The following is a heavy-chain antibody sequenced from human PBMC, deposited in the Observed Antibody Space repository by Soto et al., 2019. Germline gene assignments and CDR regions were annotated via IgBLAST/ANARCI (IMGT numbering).Heavy chain of an antibody. D-gene: IGHD3-10*01. CDR3: ARAVGLHRGYDAFDI. CDR2: TYYRPKWYN. V-gene: IGHV6-1*01. CDR1: GASFSSNIAA. J-gene: IGHJ3*02. Sequence: SQPLSLTSAISGASFSSNIAACNCIRQSPSRGLEWLGRTYYRPKWYNDYAVSVKSRITINPDTSKNQFSPQLNSVTPEDTAVYYCARAVGLHRGYDAFDIWGQGTMVTVSS.